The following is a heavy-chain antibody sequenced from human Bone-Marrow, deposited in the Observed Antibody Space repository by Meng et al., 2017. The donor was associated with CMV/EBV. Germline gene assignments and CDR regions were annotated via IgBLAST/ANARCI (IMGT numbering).Heavy chain of an antibody. J-gene: IGHJ4*02. D-gene: IGHD4-23*01. V-gene: IGHV3-30*04. CDR1: GFTFRSYA. CDR3: ARDFTMVTPGDY. Sequence: GESLKISCAASGFTFRSYAMHWVRQAPGKGLEWVAVISYDGSKKYYADSVRGRFTISRDNSKNTLNLQINSLRPEDSAVYYCARDFTMVTPGDYWGQGTLVTVSS. CDR2: ISYDGSKK.